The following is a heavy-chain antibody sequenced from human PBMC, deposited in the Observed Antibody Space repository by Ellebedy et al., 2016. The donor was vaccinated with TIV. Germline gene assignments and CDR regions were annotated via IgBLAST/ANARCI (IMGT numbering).Heavy chain of an antibody. Sequence: MPGGSLRLSCTVSGDSVSSRSFYWSWIRQPPGKGLEWIGYIFDSVTTLYNPSHEGRVTISVDTSKNQVSLKVTSVTAADTAVYYCARGPGALVPGPISYWGQGSLVSVSS. CDR1: GDSVSSRSFY. D-gene: IGHD1-26*01. CDR3: ARGPGALVPGPISY. V-gene: IGHV4-61*01. CDR2: IFDSVTT. J-gene: IGHJ4*02.